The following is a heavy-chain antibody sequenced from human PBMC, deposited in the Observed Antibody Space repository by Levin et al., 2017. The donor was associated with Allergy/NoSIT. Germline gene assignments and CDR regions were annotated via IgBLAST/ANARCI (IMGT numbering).Heavy chain of an antibody. CDR1: GGSISSGGYS. CDR3: ARDSDGKDAFDI. J-gene: IGHJ3*02. Sequence: PSETLSLTCAVSGGSISSGGYSWSWIRQPPGKGLEWIGYIYHSGSTYYNPSLKSRVTISVDRSKNQFSLKLSSVTAADTAVYYCARDSDGKDAFDIWGQGTMVTVSS. V-gene: IGHV4-30-2*01. D-gene: IGHD3-10*01. CDR2: IYHSGST.